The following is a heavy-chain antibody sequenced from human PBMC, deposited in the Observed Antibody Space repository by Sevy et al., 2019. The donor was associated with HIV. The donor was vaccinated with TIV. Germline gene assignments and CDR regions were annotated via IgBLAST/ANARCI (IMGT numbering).Heavy chain of an antibody. CDR3: ARDGRIDSHYSHFDY. J-gene: IGHJ4*02. D-gene: IGHD3-22*01. CDR2: IKQDGSEK. V-gene: IGHV3-7*01. Sequence: GGFLRLSCAASGFTFSDYWMSWVRQAPGKGLEWVANIKQDGSEKYYVDSVKGRFTIARDNAKNSLYLQMNSLRAEDTAVYYCARDGRIDSHYSHFDYWGQGTQVTVSS. CDR1: GFTFSDYW.